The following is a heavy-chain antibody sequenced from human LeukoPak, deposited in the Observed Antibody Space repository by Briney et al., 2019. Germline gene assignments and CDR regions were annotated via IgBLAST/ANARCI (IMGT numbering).Heavy chain of an antibody. D-gene: IGHD2-15*01. J-gene: IGHJ4*02. V-gene: IGHV3-23*01. CDR1: GFTFSSYA. Sequence: GGSLRLSCAASGFTFSSYALSWVRQAPGKGLDWVSAISGSGGSTFYADSVKGRFTISRDSSKNTMYLQMNSLRAEDTAVYYCAKDWWYFDYWGQGTLVTVSS. CDR3: AKDWWYFDY. CDR2: ISGSGGST.